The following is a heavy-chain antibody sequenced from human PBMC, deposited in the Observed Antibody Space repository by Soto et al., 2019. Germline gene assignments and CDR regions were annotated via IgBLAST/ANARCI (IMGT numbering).Heavy chain of an antibody. D-gene: IGHD3-22*01. V-gene: IGHV1-69*13. CDR1: GGTFSSYA. J-gene: IGHJ6*02. Sequence: GASVKVSCKASGGTFSSYAMSWVRQDPGQGLEWMGGIIPIFGTANYAQKFQGRVTITADESTSTAYMELSSLRSEDTAVYYCARGSDDSSGYYYYYYGMDVWGQGTTVTVSS. CDR3: ARGSDDSSGYYYYYYGMDV. CDR2: IIPIFGTA.